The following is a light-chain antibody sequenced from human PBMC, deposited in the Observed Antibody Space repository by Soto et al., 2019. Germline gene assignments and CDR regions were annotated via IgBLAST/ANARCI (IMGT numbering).Light chain of an antibody. J-gene: IGKJ1*01. CDR2: GAT. Sequence: DIQMTQSPSSLSASVGDRVTITCRASQGINNYLAWYQQKPGQVPKLLMYGATIQHAGVPSRFSGSGYGTDFTLTISSLQPEDAATYYCQKYNSAPRPFGQGTKVEIK. CDR1: QGINNY. V-gene: IGKV1-27*01. CDR3: QKYNSAPRP.